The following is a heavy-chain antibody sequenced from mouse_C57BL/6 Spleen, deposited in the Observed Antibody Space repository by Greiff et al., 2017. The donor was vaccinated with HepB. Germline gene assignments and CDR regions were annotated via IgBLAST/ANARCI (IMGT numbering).Heavy chain of an antibody. V-gene: IGHV5-4*01. CDR1: GFTFSSYA. J-gene: IGHJ3*01. CDR3: ARATAQAQGFAY. Sequence: EVHLVESGGGLVKPGGSLKLSCAASGFTFSSYAMSWVRQTPEKRLEWVATISDGGSYTYYPDNVKGRCTISRDNAKNNLYLQMSHLKSEDTAMYYCARATAQAQGFAYSGEVTLVSVSA. CDR2: ISDGGSYT. D-gene: IGHD3-2*02.